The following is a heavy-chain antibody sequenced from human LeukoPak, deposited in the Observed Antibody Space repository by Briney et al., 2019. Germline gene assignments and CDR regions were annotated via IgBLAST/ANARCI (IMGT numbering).Heavy chain of an antibody. Sequence: PGGSLRLSCGASGFTFSSYWMHWVRHAPGKGPVWVSRINTDGSNTRYADSVKGRFTISRDNAKNTLYLQMNSLRAEDTAVYYCAREVDFWSGYYQIGYWGQGTLVTVSS. V-gene: IGHV3-74*01. J-gene: IGHJ4*02. D-gene: IGHD3-3*01. CDR2: INTDGSNT. CDR1: GFTFSSYW. CDR3: AREVDFWSGYYQIGY.